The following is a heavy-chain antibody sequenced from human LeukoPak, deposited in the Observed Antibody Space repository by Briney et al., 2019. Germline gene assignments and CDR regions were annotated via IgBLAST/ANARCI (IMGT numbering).Heavy chain of an antibody. CDR2: ISYDGSNK. D-gene: IGHD6-13*01. CDR3: ARSVAAGGTDYYGMDV. V-gene: IGHV3-30-3*01. Sequence: GGSLRLSCAASGFTFSSYAMHWVRQAPGKGLEWVAVISYDGSNKYYADSVKGRFTISRDNSKNTLYLQMNSLRAEDTAVYYCARSVAAGGTDYYGMDVWGQGTTVTVSS. CDR1: GFTFSSYA. J-gene: IGHJ6*02.